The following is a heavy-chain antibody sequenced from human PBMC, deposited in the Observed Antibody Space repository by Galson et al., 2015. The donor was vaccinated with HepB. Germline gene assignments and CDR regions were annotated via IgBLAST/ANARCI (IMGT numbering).Heavy chain of an antibody. Sequence: SVKVSCKASGGTFSSYAISWVRQAPGQGLEWMGRIIPILGIANYAQKFQGRVTITADKSTSTAYMELSSLRSEDTAVYYCARYGGYDPVDRRRDAFDIWGQGTMVTVSS. CDR1: GGTFSSYA. D-gene: IGHD5-12*01. J-gene: IGHJ3*02. CDR3: ARYGGYDPVDRRRDAFDI. V-gene: IGHV1-69*04. CDR2: IIPILGIA.